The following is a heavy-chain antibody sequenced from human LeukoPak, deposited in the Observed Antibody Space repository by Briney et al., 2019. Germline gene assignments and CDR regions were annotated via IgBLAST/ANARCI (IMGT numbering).Heavy chain of an antibody. D-gene: IGHD2-2*01. CDR1: GYTFTSYG. CDR2: ISAYNGNT. Sequence: ASVKVSCKASGYTFTSYGISWVRQAPGQGREWMGWISAYNGNTNYAQKLQGRVTMTTDTSTSTAYMELRSLRSDDTAVYYCARDGVVPAAIGNAFDIWGQGTMVTVSS. J-gene: IGHJ3*02. V-gene: IGHV1-18*01. CDR3: ARDGVVPAAIGNAFDI.